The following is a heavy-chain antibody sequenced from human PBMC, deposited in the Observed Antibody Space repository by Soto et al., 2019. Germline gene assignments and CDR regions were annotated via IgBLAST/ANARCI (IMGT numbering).Heavy chain of an antibody. D-gene: IGHD3-22*01. CDR1: GGSFSGYY. Sequence: SETLSLTCAVYGGSFSGYYWSWIRQPPGKGLEWIGEINHSGSTNYNPSLKSRVTISVDTSKNQFSLKLSSLRSEDTAMYYCARDGTLYDSSAYYYLYWGQGTLVTVSS. J-gene: IGHJ4*02. CDR3: ARDGTLYDSSAYYYLY. CDR2: INHSGST. V-gene: IGHV4-34*01.